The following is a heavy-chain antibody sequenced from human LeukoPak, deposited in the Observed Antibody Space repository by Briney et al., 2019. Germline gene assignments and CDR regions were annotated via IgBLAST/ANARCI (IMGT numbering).Heavy chain of an antibody. CDR3: ARARYYYDSSGCYSFDY. CDR2: IIPIFGTA. V-gene: IGHV1-69*01. Sequence: GSSVKVSCKASGGTFISYAISWVRQAPGQGLEWMGGIIPIFGTANYAQKFQGRVTITADESTSTAYMELSSLRSEDTAVYYCARARYYYDSSGCYSFDYWGQGTLVTVSS. D-gene: IGHD3-22*01. CDR1: GGTFISYA. J-gene: IGHJ4*02.